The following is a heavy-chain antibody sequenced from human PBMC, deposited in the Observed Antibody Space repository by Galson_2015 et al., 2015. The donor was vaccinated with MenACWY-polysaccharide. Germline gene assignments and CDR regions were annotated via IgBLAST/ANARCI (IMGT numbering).Heavy chain of an antibody. CDR2: MNPDNGNT. CDR1: GYTLTSND. J-gene: IGHJ6*02. V-gene: IGHV1-8*01. CDR3: ARGQSRPSRYYGLDV. D-gene: IGHD2-2*01. Sequence: SVKVSCKASGYTLTSNDTIWVRQATGQGLEYMGWMNPDNGNTRNAQKFQGRVTMTSDTSMNTAYMELSSLGSEDTAVYYCARGQSRPSRYYGLDVWGQGTTVTVSS.